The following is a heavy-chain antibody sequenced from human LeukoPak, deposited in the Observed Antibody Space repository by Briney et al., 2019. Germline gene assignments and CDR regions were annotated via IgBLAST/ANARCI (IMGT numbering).Heavy chain of an antibody. J-gene: IGHJ4*02. V-gene: IGHV3-30*02. CDR2: PRYDGSNK. Sequence: PGGSLRLSCAASGFTFSNFGIHWVRQTPGKGLEWVAFPRYDGSNKYYADSVKGRFTIFRDNSKNTLYLLMNSMIAEDTAVYFCAKDLGTHSSSFYFDYWGQGTLVTVSS. CDR3: AKDLGTHSSSFYFDY. D-gene: IGHD6-6*01. CDR1: GFTFSNFG.